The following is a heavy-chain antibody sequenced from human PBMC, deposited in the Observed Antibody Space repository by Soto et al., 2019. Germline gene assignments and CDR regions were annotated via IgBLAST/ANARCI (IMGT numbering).Heavy chain of an antibody. CDR3: ARTYECAKSDCYRAFDI. CDR1: GFTFSSYA. J-gene: IGHJ3*02. Sequence: QVQLVESGGGVILPGGSRRLSCAASGFTFSSYAMHWVRQAPGTGPEWVAATSSDGTDNVYADSVSGRFTISRDNSKNTLYLQMNSLRSEDAAVYYCARTYECAKSDCYRAFDIWGQGTIVTVSS. D-gene: IGHD2-21*02. CDR2: TSSDGTDN. V-gene: IGHV3-30*04.